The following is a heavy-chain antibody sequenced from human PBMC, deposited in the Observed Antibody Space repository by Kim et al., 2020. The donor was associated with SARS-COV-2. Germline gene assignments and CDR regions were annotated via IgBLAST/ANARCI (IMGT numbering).Heavy chain of an antibody. J-gene: IGHJ3*02. V-gene: IGHV3-23*01. CDR2: ISGSGGST. CDR1: GFTFSSYA. CDR3: ASGGYYDSSGYYYAGDAFDI. Sequence: GGSLRLSCAASGFTFSSYAMSWVRQAPGKGLEWVSAISGSGGSTYYADSVKGRFTISRDNSKNTLYLQMNSLRAEDTAVYYCASGGYYDSSGYYYAGDAFDIWGQVTMVTVSS. D-gene: IGHD3-22*01.